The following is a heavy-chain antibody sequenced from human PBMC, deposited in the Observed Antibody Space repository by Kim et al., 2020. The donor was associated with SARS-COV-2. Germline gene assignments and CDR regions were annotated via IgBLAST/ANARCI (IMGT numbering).Heavy chain of an antibody. V-gene: IGHV1-69*13. J-gene: IGHJ3*02. CDR1: GGTFSSYA. D-gene: IGHD3-9*01. Sequence: SVKVSCKASGGTFSSYAISWVRQAPGQGLEWMGGIIPIFGTANYAQKFQGRVTITADESTSTAYMELSSLRSEDTAVYYCARDRPYYDILTGYDPYAFDIWGQGTMVTVSS. CDR3: ARDRPYYDILTGYDPYAFDI. CDR2: IIPIFGTA.